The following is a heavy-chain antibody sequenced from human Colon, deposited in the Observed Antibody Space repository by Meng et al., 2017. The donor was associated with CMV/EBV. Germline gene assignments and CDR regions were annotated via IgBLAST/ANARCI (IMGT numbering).Heavy chain of an antibody. CDR2: LVPTIGIA. V-gene: IGHV1-69*02. D-gene: IGHD7-27*01. Sequence: SVKVSCKASGGTFNSHTISWVRQAPGQGLEWMGRLVPTIGIATYAQKFQARVTITADRSTSTAYMELSSLSSEDTAVYYCSGGGGGTWGSGEDWGQGTLVTVSS. CDR1: GGTFNSHT. CDR3: SGGGGGTWGSGED. J-gene: IGHJ4*02.